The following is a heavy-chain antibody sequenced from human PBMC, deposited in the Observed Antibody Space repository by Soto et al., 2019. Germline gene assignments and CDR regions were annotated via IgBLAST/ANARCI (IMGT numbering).Heavy chain of an antibody. CDR1: GYTFITYY. CDR3: VREAAMSFVFDY. Sequence: QVQLVQSGAEVKKPGASVEVSCKASGYTFITYYLHWVRQAPAQGLEWMGMISPSDGATIYAQRSQRRVSMTRDTSTSTVYMALSGLRSEDTAVYYCVREAAMSFVFDYWGLGALVTVSS. J-gene: IGHJ4*02. D-gene: IGHD2-2*01. CDR2: ISPSDGAT. V-gene: IGHV1-46*01.